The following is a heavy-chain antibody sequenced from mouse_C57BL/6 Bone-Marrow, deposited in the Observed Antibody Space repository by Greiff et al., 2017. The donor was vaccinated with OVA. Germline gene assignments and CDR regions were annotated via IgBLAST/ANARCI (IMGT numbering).Heavy chain of an antibody. CDR1: GYTFTSYG. D-gene: IGHD2-3*01. CDR3: ARDGYPDYYAMDY. V-gene: IGHV1-58*01. J-gene: IGHJ4*01. Sequence: VQLQQSGAELVRPGSSVKMSCKTSGYTFTSYGINWVKQRPGQGLEWIGYIYLGNGYTEYNEKFKGKATLTSDTSSSTAYIQLSSLTSEDSAIYFCARDGYPDYYAMDYWGQGTSVTVSS. CDR2: IYLGNGYT.